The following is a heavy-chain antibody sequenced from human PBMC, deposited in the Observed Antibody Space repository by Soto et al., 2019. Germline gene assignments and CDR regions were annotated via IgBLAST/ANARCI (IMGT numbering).Heavy chain of an antibody. CDR3: ARVPSLGDYIWGSYRLNTPFDY. CDR1: GGSISSGGYY. J-gene: IGHJ4*02. D-gene: IGHD3-16*02. CDR2: IYYSGST. Sequence: SETLSLTCTVSGGSISSGGYYWSWIRQHPGKGLEWIGYIYYSGSTYYNPSLKSRVTISVDTSKNQFSLKLSSVTAADTAVYYCARVPSLGDYIWGSYRLNTPFDYWGQGTLVTVSS. V-gene: IGHV4-31*03.